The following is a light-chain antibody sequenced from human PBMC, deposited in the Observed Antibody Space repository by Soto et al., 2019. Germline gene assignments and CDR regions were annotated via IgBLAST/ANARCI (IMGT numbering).Light chain of an antibody. V-gene: IGLV2-23*01. CDR2: EGS. CDR1: SSDIGNYNL. Sequence: QSALTQPASVSGSPGQSITISCTGTSSDIGNYNLVSWYQQHPGKAPKLVIYEGSKRPSGVSNRFSGSMASLTISGLQAEDEADYCCCLYAGVNVLFGGGTKLTVL. CDR3: CLYAGVNVL. J-gene: IGLJ3*02.